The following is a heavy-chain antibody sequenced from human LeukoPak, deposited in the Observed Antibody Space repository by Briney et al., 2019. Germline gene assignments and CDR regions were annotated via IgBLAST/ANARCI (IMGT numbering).Heavy chain of an antibody. CDR3: ARDPSIVVVPAAMFDF. CDR1: GFTFSSYS. J-gene: IGHJ4*02. V-gene: IGHV3-21*01. D-gene: IGHD2-2*01. CDR2: ISSSSSYI. Sequence: GGSLRLSCAASGFTFSSYSMNWVRQAPGKGLEWVSSISSSSSYIYYADSVKGRFTISRDNAKNSLYLQLNSLRAEDTAVYYCARDPSIVVVPAAMFDFWGQGTVVSVSS.